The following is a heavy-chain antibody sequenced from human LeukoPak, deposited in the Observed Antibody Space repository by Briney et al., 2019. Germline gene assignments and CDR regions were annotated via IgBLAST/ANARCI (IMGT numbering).Heavy chain of an antibody. J-gene: IGHJ5*02. V-gene: IGHV2-5*02. CDR3: ARLPTGNNWFDP. CDR1: GFSLNTRGVC. CDR2: ICWDDDK. Sequence: SGPTLVNPTETLTLTCTFSGFSLNTRGVCVGWIRQSPGKALEWLALICWDDDKRYSPSLKSRLTITKDTSKNHVVLTMTNMDPVDTATYYCARLPTGNNWFDPCGQGTLVTVSS. D-gene: IGHD4-11*01.